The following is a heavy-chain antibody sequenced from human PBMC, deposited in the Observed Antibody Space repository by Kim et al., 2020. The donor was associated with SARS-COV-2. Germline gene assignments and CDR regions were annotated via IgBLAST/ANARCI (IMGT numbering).Heavy chain of an antibody. J-gene: IGHJ6*02. Sequence: ASVKVSCKASGYTFTSYGISWVRQAPGQGLEWMGWISAYNGNTNYAQKLQGRVTMTTDTSTSTAYMELRSLRSDDTAVYYCARDRRWEYGSGSYPADGMDVWGQGTTVTVSS. D-gene: IGHD3-10*01. CDR2: ISAYNGNT. CDR1: GYTFTSYG. V-gene: IGHV1-18*01. CDR3: ARDRRWEYGSGSYPADGMDV.